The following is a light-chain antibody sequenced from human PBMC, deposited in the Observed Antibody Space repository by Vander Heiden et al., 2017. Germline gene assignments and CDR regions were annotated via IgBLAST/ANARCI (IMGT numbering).Light chain of an antibody. J-gene: IGKJ5*01. Sequence: EIVMTQSPATLSVSPGERATLSCRASQSVSSNLAWHQQKPGQAPRLLIYGASTRATGIPARFSGSGSGTEFTLTISSRQPEDFAVYYCQQYNNWPRITFGQGTRLEIK. CDR1: QSVSSN. CDR3: QQYNNWPRIT. CDR2: GAS. V-gene: IGKV3-15*01.